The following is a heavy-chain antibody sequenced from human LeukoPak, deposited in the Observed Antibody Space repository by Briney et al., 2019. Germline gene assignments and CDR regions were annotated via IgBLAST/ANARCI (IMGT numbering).Heavy chain of an antibody. CDR1: GFTFSSYW. V-gene: IGHV3-7*01. J-gene: IGHJ4*02. CDR3: ARDGHYYDSSGYPVYFDN. CDR2: IKQDGSEK. Sequence: GGSLRLSCAASGFTFSSYWMSWVRQAPGKGLEWVANIKQDGSEKYYVDSVKGRFTISRDNAKNSLYLQMNSLRAEDTAVYYCARDGHYYDSSGYPVYFDNWGRGTLVTVSS. D-gene: IGHD3-22*01.